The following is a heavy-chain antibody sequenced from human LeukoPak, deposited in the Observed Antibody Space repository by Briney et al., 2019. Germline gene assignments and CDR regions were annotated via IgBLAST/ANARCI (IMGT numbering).Heavy chain of an antibody. D-gene: IGHD3-16*02. Sequence: SETLSLTCAVYGGSFSGYYWSWIRQPPGKGLEWIGEINHSGSTNYNPSLKSRVTISVDTSKNQFSLKLSSVTAADTAVYYCARGRPTGYHLDYWGQGTLVTVSS. CDR3: ARGRPTGYHLDY. CDR2: INHSGST. V-gene: IGHV4-34*01. CDR1: GGSFSGYY. J-gene: IGHJ4*02.